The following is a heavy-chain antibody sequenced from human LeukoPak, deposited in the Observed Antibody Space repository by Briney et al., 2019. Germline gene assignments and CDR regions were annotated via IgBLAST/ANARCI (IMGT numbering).Heavy chain of an antibody. CDR2: IKQGGSEI. V-gene: IGHV3-7*01. CDR3: ARDRGDY. J-gene: IGHJ4*02. CDR1: GFTFSSHA. Sequence: GGSLRLSCAASGFTFSSHAMSWVRQAPGKGLEWVANIKQGGSEIYYVDSVKGRFTISRDDAKNSLYLQMNSLRDEDTAVYYCARDRGDYWGQGTLVTVSS. D-gene: IGHD3-10*01.